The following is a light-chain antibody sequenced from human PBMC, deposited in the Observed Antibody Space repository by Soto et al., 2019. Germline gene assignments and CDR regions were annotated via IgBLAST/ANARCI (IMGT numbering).Light chain of an antibody. J-gene: IGKJ2*01. CDR3: QQSYSTPYT. CDR1: QPITSY. CDR2: AAS. Sequence: DIQLTQSPSSLSASVGDRVTLTCRASQPITSYLNWYQQKPGEAPKLLIYAASSVQSGVPSRFRGSGSRTDFTLTISSLQPEDFATYYCQQSYSTPYTFGQGTKVEIK. V-gene: IGKV1-39*01.